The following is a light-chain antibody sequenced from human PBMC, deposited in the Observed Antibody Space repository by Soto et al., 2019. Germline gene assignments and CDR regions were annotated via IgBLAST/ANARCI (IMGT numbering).Light chain of an antibody. CDR3: SSYTSSSSRV. CDR2: EVS. V-gene: IGLV2-14*01. J-gene: IGLJ3*02. Sequence: QSVLTQPASVSGSPGQSITISCTGTSSDVGGYNFVSWYQQHPGKAPKLLIYEVSNRPSGVSNRFSGSKSGNTASLTISGLQAEDEVDYYCSSYTSSSSRVFGGGTQLTVL. CDR1: SSDVGGYNF.